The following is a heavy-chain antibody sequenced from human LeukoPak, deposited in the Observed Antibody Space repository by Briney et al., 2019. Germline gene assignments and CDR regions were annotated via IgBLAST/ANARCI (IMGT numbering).Heavy chain of an antibody. J-gene: IGHJ4*02. V-gene: IGHV3-7*01. CDR2: IKEDGSEK. Sequence: GGSLRLSCVASGFTFSSYWMSWVRQAPGKGLEWVANIKEDGSEKYYVDSVKGRFTISRDNAKNTLYLQMNSLRAEDTAVYYCARGGYSSGLNWGQGTLVTVSS. CDR3: ARGGYSSGLN. D-gene: IGHD6-19*01. CDR1: GFTFSSYW.